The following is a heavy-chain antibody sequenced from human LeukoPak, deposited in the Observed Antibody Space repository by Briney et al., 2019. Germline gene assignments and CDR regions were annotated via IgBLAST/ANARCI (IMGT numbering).Heavy chain of an antibody. CDR2: IKTDGSIT. D-gene: IGHD5-24*01. J-gene: IGHJ3*02. Sequence: PGGSLRLSCAASGFSFSVFWMHWVRQAPGKGPVWVSRIKTDGSITNYADSVKGRFTISRDNAKNSLYLQMNSLRAEDTAVYYCAVVEKWNSDALDIWGQGTMVTVSS. CDR3: AVVEKWNSDALDI. CDR1: GFSFSVFW. V-gene: IGHV3-74*01.